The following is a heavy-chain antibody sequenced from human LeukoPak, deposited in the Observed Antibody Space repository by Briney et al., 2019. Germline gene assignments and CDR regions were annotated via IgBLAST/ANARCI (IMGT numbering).Heavy chain of an antibody. Sequence: ASVKVSCKASGYTFTTSDIHWVRQSPGQGLEWMGSMNPDTGLTGYAQKFQDRVTLTRDTTIATAYLELSSLKAEDTAVYSCAREDADYSGTCFHWFGPWGQGTLVTVSS. D-gene: IGHD3-16*01. V-gene: IGHV1-8*01. CDR2: MNPDTGLT. CDR3: AREDADYSGTCFHWFGP. CDR1: GYTFTTSD. J-gene: IGHJ5*02.